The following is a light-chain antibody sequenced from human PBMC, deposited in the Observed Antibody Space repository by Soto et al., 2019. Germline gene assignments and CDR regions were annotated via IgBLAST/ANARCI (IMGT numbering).Light chain of an antibody. Sequence: EIVLTQSPGTLSLSPGEGATLSCRASQTISSNSLAWFQQKPGQAPRLLIYGASNGATGIPDRFSGGGSGTNFTLTIRRLEPEDFAVYYCHKYGSTPPWTFGQGTQVEIK. CDR2: GAS. J-gene: IGKJ1*01. V-gene: IGKV3-20*01. CDR3: HKYGSTPPWT. CDR1: QTISSNS.